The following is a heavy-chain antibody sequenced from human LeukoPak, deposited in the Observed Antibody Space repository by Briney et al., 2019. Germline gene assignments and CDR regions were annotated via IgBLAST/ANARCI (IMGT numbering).Heavy chain of an antibody. CDR1: GFTFSSYS. D-gene: IGHD3-22*01. CDR3: AKGDYYDSPLDY. V-gene: IGHV3-21*04. CDR2: ISSSSSYI. Sequence: GGSLRLSCAASGFTFSSYSMNWVRQAPGKGLEWVSSISSSSSYIYNADSVKGRFTISRDNAKNSLYLQMNSLRAEDTALYYCAKGDYYDSPLDYWGQGTLVTVSS. J-gene: IGHJ4*02.